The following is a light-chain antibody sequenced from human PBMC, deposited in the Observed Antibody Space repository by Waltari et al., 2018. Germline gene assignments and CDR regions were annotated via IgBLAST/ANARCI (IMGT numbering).Light chain of an antibody. CDR2: WAS. CDR3: QQYYTSPLT. J-gene: IGKJ4*01. CDR1: QSHLSSANNKNY. Sequence: IVMTQSPDSLCVSLGERATITCTSRQSHLSSANNKNYLAWYQQKPGQPPRLLMYWASLRESGVPERFSGSGSATDFTLTISSLQAEDVAVYYCQQYYTSPLTFGGGTKVEIK. V-gene: IGKV4-1*01.